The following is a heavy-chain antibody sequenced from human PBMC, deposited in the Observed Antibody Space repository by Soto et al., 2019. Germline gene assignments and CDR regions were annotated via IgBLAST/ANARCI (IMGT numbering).Heavy chain of an antibody. Sequence: ASETLSLTCAVSGDSITSSYWSWLRQPPGKGLEWIADIHHSGVTNYNPSLKSRVIISLDRSKNQFSLQLNSMTAADTAVYYCSRPEPFTPAGPYWGQGTLVTVSS. V-gene: IGHV4-4*02. D-gene: IGHD2-2*01. CDR2: IHHSGVT. J-gene: IGHJ4*02. CDR3: SRPEPFTPAGPY. CDR1: GDSITSSYW.